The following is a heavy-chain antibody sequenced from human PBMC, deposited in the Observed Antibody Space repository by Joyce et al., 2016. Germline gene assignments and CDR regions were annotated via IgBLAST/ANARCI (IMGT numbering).Heavy chain of an antibody. CDR1: GFNFSIYS. Sequence: EVQLVESGGGLVQPGGSLRLSCAASGFNFSIYSMNWVRQAPGKGLEWVSYISSSSSTIYYADSVKGRFTISRDNAKNSLYLQMNSLRAEDTAVYYCARGHYDYVWGSYRYYFDYWGQGTLVTVSS. J-gene: IGHJ4*02. V-gene: IGHV3-48*04. CDR3: ARGHYDYVWGSYRYYFDY. CDR2: ISSSSSTI. D-gene: IGHD3-16*02.